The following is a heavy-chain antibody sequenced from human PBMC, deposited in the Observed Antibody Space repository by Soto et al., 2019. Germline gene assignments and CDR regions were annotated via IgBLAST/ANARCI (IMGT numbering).Heavy chain of an antibody. CDR3: ARHGWTGSAYYYVMDV. CDR2: LYPGDSDT. J-gene: IGHJ6*02. D-gene: IGHD3-9*01. Sequence: GESLKISCKGSGYSFTTYWIGWVRQMPGKGLEWMRILYPGDSDTRYSPSFQGQVTISADKSTSTDYLQWSSLKASDTAMYCCARHGWTGSAYYYVMDVWCQGTTVTVS. CDR1: GYSFTTYW. V-gene: IGHV5-51*01.